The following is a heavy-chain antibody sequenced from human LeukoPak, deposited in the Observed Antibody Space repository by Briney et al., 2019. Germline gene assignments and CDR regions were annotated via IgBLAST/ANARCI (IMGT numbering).Heavy chain of an antibody. Sequence: NASETLSLTCTVSGGSISSYYWSWIRQPAGKGLEWIGRIYTSGSTNYNPSLKSRVTMSVDTSKNQFSLKLSSVTAADTAVYYCATVLPRKYQLPSHYYYMDVWGKGTTVTISS. CDR3: ATVLPRKYQLPSHYYYMDV. J-gene: IGHJ6*03. CDR2: IYTSGST. D-gene: IGHD2-2*01. V-gene: IGHV4-4*07. CDR1: GGSISSYY.